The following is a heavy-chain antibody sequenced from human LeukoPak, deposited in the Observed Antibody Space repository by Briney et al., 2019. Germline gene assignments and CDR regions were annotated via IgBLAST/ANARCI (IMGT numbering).Heavy chain of an antibody. V-gene: IGHV3-15*01. CDR2: IKSKTDGGTT. Sequence: PGGSLRLSCAASGFTFSNAWMSWVRQAPGKGLEWVGRIKSKTDGGTTDYAAPVKGRFTISRDNSKNTLYLQMNSLRAEDTAVYYCAKDLRRYNWNDGDWFDPWGQGTLVTVSS. CDR3: AKDLRRYNWNDGDWFDP. J-gene: IGHJ5*02. CDR1: GFTFSNAW. D-gene: IGHD1-1*01.